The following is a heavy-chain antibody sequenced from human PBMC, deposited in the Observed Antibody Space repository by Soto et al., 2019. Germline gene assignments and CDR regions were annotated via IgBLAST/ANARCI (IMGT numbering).Heavy chain of an antibody. Sequence: GGSLRLSCAASGFTFSSYSMNWVRQAPGKGLEWVSSISSSSSYIYYADSVKGRFTISRDNAKNSLYLQMNSLRAEDTAVYYCARDLIDYDILTGTEDLEHEYFQHWGQGTLVTVSS. CDR3: ARDLIDYDILTGTEDLEHEYFQH. CDR2: ISSSSSYI. J-gene: IGHJ1*01. CDR1: GFTFSSYS. V-gene: IGHV3-21*01. D-gene: IGHD3-9*01.